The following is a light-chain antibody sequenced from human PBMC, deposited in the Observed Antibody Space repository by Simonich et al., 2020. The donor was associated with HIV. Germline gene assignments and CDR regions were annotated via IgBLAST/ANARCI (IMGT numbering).Light chain of an antibody. CDR1: QDISNY. CDR3: QQYDNLPWT. Sequence: DIQMTQSPSSLSASVGNRVTITCKASQDISNYLKWYQQKPGKAPKLLIYAASNLEAGVPSRFSGSGSGTDFTFTISSLQPEDIATYYCQQYDNLPWTFGQGTKVEIK. V-gene: IGKV1-33*01. J-gene: IGKJ1*01. CDR2: AAS.